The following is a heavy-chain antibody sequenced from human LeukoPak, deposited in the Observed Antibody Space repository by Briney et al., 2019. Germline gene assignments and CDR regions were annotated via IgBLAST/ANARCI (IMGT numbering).Heavy chain of an antibody. Sequence: ASVKVSCKASGYTFTGYYMHWVRQAPGQGLEWMGWINPNSGGTNYAQKFQGRVTMTRDTSISTAYMELSRLRSDDTAVYYCARDPDGVAGKFDYRGQGTLVTVSS. J-gene: IGHJ4*02. CDR1: GYTFTGYY. CDR2: INPNSGGT. CDR3: ARDPDGVAGKFDY. V-gene: IGHV1-2*02. D-gene: IGHD6-19*01.